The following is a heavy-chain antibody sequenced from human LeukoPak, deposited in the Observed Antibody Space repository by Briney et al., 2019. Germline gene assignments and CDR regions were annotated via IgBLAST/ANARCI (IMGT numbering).Heavy chain of an antibody. V-gene: IGHV3-30*18. CDR3: AKDRGDGYNYDYYYGMDV. J-gene: IGHJ6*02. D-gene: IGHD5-24*01. CDR1: GFTFSSYG. Sequence: GGSLRLSCAASGFTFSSYGVHWVRQAPGKGLEWVAVISYDGSNKYYADSVKGRFTISRDNSKNTLYLQMNSLRAEDTAVYYCAKDRGDGYNYDYYYGMDVWGQGTTVTVSS. CDR2: ISYDGSNK.